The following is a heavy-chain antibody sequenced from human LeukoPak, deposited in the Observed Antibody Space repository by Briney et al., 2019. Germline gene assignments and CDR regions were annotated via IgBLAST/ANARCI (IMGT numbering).Heavy chain of an antibody. D-gene: IGHD4-23*01. V-gene: IGHV3-23*01. CDR1: GFTFSSYA. CDR2: ISGSGRST. Sequence: PGGSLRLSCAASGFTFSSYAMSWVRQAPGKGLEWVSAISGSGRSTHYADSIKGRFTISRDNSKNTLFLQMNSLRAEDTALYYCAKHQTVVTLDAFDIWGQGTMVTVSS. CDR3: AKHQTVVTLDAFDI. J-gene: IGHJ3*02.